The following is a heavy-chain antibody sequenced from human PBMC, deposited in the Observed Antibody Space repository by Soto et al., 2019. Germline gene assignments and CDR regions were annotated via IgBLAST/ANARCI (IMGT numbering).Heavy chain of an antibody. J-gene: IGHJ5*02. Sequence: SETLCLTCSVSGGSINYNSYYWGWIRQPPGKGLEWVGGIFYTGTTYYSPSLKDRVTISVDTSKNSFSLNLTSVTAADTAVYFCARLVVVAPVANAWGQGTLVTVSS. D-gene: IGHD2-15*01. CDR1: GGSINYNSYY. CDR2: IFYTGTT. CDR3: ARLVVVAPVANA. V-gene: IGHV4-39*02.